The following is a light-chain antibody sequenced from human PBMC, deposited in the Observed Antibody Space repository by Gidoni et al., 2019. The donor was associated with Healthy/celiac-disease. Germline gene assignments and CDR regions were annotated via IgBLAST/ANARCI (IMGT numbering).Light chain of an antibody. Sequence: IVLTQSPAALSLSPGERTTLSCRPSQSVSSYLAWYQQKPGQAPRLLIYDASNRATGIPARFSGSGSGTDFTLTISSLEPEDFAVYYCQQRSNWRAFGQGTKVEIK. J-gene: IGKJ1*01. CDR3: QQRSNWRA. V-gene: IGKV3-11*01. CDR2: DAS. CDR1: QSVSSY.